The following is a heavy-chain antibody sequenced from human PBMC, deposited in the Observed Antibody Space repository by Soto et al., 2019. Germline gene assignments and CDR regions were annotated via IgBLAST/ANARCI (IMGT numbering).Heavy chain of an antibody. D-gene: IGHD3-3*01. J-gene: IGHJ5*02. CDR3: ARGYYANWFDP. CDR2: INAGNGNT. CDR1: GYTFTSYA. Sequence: QVQLVQSGAEVKKPGASVKVSCKASGYTFTSYAMHWVRQAPGQRLEWMGWINAGNGNTKYSQKFKGRVTITRDTSASTAYMELSSLRSEDTAVYYCARGYYANWFDPWGQGTLVTVSS. V-gene: IGHV1-3*01.